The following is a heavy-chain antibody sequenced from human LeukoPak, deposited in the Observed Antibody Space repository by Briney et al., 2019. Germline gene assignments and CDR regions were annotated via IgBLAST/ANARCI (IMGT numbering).Heavy chain of an antibody. CDR1: GYTFTSYG. D-gene: IGHD3-3*01. CDR3: ARDSTNREGLRFLEWLSYNWFDP. V-gene: IGHV1-18*01. Sequence: ASVKVSCKASGYTFTSYGISWVRQAPGQGLEWMGWISAYNGNTNYAQKLQGRVTMTTDTSTSTAYMELRSLRSDDTAVYYCARDSTNREGLRFLEWLSYNWFDPWGQGTLVTVSS. CDR2: ISAYNGNT. J-gene: IGHJ5*02.